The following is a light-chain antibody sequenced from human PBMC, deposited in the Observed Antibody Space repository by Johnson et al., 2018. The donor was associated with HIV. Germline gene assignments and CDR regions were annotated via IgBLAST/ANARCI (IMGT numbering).Light chain of an antibody. Sequence: QSVLTQPPSVSAAPGQKVTISCSGSSSNIGNNYVSWYRQLPGTAPQLLIYENNKRPSGIPDRFSGSKSATSATLGITGLQTGDEADYYCGTWDSSLGTYFFGTGTKVTVL. CDR2: ENN. V-gene: IGLV1-51*02. CDR1: SSNIGNNY. J-gene: IGLJ1*01. CDR3: GTWDSSLGTYF.